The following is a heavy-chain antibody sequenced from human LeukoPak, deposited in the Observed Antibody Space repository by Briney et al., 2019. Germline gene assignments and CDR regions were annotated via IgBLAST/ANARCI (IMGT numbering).Heavy chain of an antibody. J-gene: IGHJ4*02. V-gene: IGHV4-34*01. CDR2: INHSGST. CDR3: ARRGHIVVVTASFDY. CDR1: GGSFSGYY. D-gene: IGHD2-21*02. Sequence: PSETLSLTCAVYGGSFSGYYWSWIRQPPGKGLEWIGEINHSGSTNYNPSLKSRVTISVDTSKNQFSLKLSSVTAADTAVYYCARRGHIVVVTASFDYWGQGTLVTVSS.